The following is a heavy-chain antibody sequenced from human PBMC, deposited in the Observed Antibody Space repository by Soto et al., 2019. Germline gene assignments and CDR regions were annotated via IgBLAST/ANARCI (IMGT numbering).Heavy chain of an antibody. D-gene: IGHD3-16*01. CDR1: GFSLSPYW. J-gene: IGHJ4*02. CDR2: LSSDGLGA. Sequence: DLEESGGGLFQPGGSLRRSCAASGFSLSPYWMHWVRQVPGRGREWVARLSSDGLGAAYADSVKGRFFISRDIARNTLSLQMNSLRADDTAVYYCARDLGGPDYWGRGTSVTVSS. V-gene: IGHV3-74*03. CDR3: ARDLGGPDY.